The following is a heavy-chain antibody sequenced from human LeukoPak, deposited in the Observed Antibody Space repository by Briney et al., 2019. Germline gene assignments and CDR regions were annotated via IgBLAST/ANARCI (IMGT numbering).Heavy chain of an antibody. J-gene: IGHJ3*02. CDR2: ISSSSSTI. V-gene: IGHV3-48*04. CDR1: GFTFSSYS. CDR3: ARDLGLLGTKNSWYYYDSEADAFDI. D-gene: IGHD3-22*01. Sequence: PGGSLRLSCAASGFTFSSYSMNWVRQAPGKGLEWVSYISSSSSTIYYADSVKGRFTISRDNAKNSLYLQMNSLRAEDTALYHCARDLGLLGTKNSWYYYDSEADAFDIWGQGTMVTVSS.